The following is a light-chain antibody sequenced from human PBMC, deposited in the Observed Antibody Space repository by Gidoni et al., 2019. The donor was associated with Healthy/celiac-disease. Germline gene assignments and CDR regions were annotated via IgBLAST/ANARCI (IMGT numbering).Light chain of an antibody. CDR2: WAS. CDR3: QQYYSTPPHT. V-gene: IGKV4-1*01. Sequence: DIVMTQSPDSLAVSLGERAPINCKSSQSVLYSSNNKNYLAWFQQKPGQPPKLLIYWASTRESGVPDRFSGSGSGTDFTLTISSLQAEDVAVYFCQQYYSTPPHTFGQGTKLEIK. J-gene: IGKJ2*01. CDR1: QSVLYSSNNKNY.